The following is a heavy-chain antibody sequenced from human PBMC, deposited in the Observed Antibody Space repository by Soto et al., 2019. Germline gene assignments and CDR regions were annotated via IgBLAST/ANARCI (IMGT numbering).Heavy chain of an antibody. D-gene: IGHD5-12*01. V-gene: IGHV4-59*01. CDR2: IYYSGST. Sequence: PSETLSLTCTVSGGSISSYYWSWIRQPPGKGLEWIGYIYYSGSTNYNPSLKSRVTISVDTSKNQFSLKLSSVTAADTAVYYCARAPGWLRKRTQLNYYYYGMDVWGQGTTVTVSS. CDR3: ARAPGWLRKRTQLNYYYYGMDV. CDR1: GGSISSYY. J-gene: IGHJ6*02.